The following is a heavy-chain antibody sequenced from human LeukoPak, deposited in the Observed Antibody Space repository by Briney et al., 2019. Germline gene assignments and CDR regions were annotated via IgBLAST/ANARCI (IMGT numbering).Heavy chain of an antibody. CDR2: IYYSGST. V-gene: IGHV4-30-4*01. D-gene: IGHD3-22*01. CDR1: GGSISSGDYY. Sequence: PSETLSLTCTVSGGSISSGDYYWSWIRQPPGKGLEWIGYIYYSGSTYYNPSLKSRVTISVDTSKNQFSLKLSSVTAADTAVYYCARGFSIGYYSGDAFDIWGQGTMVTVSS. CDR3: ARGFSIGYYSGDAFDI. J-gene: IGHJ3*02.